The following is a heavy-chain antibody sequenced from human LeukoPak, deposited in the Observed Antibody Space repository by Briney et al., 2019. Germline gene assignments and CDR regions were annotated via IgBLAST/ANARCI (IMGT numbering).Heavy chain of an antibody. J-gene: IGHJ3*02. V-gene: IGHV4-4*07. CDR3: ARANYYDNSGYSRGAFDI. D-gene: IGHD3-22*01. Sequence: SETLSLTCSVSGDSISYFYWSWIRQAAGKGLEWIGSIYHSGRTYYNPSLKSRVTISVDTSKNQFSLKLTSVTAADTALYYCARANYYDNSGYSRGAFDIWGPGTMVTVSS. CDR2: IYHSGRT. CDR1: GDSISYFY.